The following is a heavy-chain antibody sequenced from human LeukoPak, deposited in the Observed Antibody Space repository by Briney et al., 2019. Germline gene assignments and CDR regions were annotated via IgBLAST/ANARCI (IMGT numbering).Heavy chain of an antibody. CDR1: GFTFSSYW. D-gene: IGHD1-26*01. V-gene: IGHV3-74*01. CDR3: AMPYSGSYYSY. CDR2: IKTDGSST. J-gene: IGHJ4*02. Sequence: GGSLRLSCAASGFTFSSYWMHWVRHAPGKGLVLVSCIKTDGSSTYYADSVKGRFTISRDNAKNTLYLQMNSLRAEDTAVYYCAMPYSGSYYSYWGQGTLATVSS.